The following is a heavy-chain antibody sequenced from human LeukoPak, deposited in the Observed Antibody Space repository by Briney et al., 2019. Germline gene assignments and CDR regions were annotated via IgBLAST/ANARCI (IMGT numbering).Heavy chain of an antibody. CDR1: GGTFSSYA. J-gene: IGHJ4*02. CDR2: INTNTGNP. CDR3: ARIGYNTLDY. D-gene: IGHD3-3*01. Sequence: ASVKVSCKASGGTFSSYAISWVRQAPGQRLEWMGWINTNTGNPSYALDFTGRLVLSLDTSVSTADLHLDSLKAEDTAVYYCARIGYNTLDYWGQGTLVTVSS. V-gene: IGHV7-4-1*01.